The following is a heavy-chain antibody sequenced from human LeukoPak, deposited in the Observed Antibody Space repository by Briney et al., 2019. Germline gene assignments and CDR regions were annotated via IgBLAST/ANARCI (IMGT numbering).Heavy chain of an antibody. D-gene: IGHD4-17*01. CDR3: ASPNGDFDY. Sequence: SETLSLTCAVYGGSFSGYYWSWIRQPPGKGLEWIGGINHSGSTNYNPSLKSRVTISVDTSKNQFSLKLSSVTAADTAVYYCASPNGDFDYWGQGTLVTVSS. V-gene: IGHV4-34*01. J-gene: IGHJ4*02. CDR1: GGSFSGYY. CDR2: INHSGST.